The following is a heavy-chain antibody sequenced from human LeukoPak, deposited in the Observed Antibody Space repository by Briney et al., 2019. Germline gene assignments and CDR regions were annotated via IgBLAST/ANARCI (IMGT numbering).Heavy chain of an antibody. D-gene: IGHD2-21*02. J-gene: IGHJ3*02. CDR1: GGSISSGAYS. CDR3: ARDQGDHDAFDI. V-gene: IGHV4-30-2*01. CDR2: IYRTGTT. Sequence: PSQTLSLTCTVSGGSISSGAYSWSWIRQPPGKVLEWIGYIYRTGTTYYNPSLKSRVTISVDTSKSQFSLKLTSVTAADTAVYYCARDQGDHDAFDIWGQGTMVTVSS.